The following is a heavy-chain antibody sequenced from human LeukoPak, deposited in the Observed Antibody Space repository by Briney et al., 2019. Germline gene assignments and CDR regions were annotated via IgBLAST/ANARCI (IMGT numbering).Heavy chain of an antibody. V-gene: IGHV7-4-1*02. CDR2: INTNTGNP. CDR1: GYSFTNNG. CDR3: ARDLSETYSDYYFDY. J-gene: IGHJ4*02. Sequence: ASVKVPCEASGYSFTNNGITWVRQAPGQGLEWMGWINTNTGNPTYAQGFTGRFVFSLDTSVSTAYLQISSLKADDTAVYYCARDLSETYSDYYFDYWGQGTLVTVSS. D-gene: IGHD1-26*01.